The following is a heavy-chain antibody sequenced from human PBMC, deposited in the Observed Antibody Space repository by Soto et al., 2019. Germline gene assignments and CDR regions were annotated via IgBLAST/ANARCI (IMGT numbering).Heavy chain of an antibody. D-gene: IGHD3-10*01. J-gene: IGHJ5*02. V-gene: IGHV1-69*02. CDR1: GGTFSSYT. Sequence: QVQLVQSGAEVKKPGSSVKVSCKASGGTFSSYTISWVRQAPGQGLEWMGRIIPIHGIANYAQKFQGRVTITADKSTSTAYMELSSLRSEDTAVYYCASEPSYGSEVAGWFDPWGQGTLVTVSS. CDR3: ASEPSYGSEVAGWFDP. CDR2: IIPIHGIA.